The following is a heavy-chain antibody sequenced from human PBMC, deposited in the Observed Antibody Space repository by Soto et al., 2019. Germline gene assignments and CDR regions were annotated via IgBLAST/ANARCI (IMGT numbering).Heavy chain of an antibody. D-gene: IGHD3-3*01. CDR1: GFTFSNYA. CDR2: ISNSGRST. V-gene: IGHV3-23*01. CDR3: AKDALAYYDFWS. J-gene: IGHJ4*02. Sequence: PGGSLRLSCAASGFTFSNYAMTWVRQSPGKGLEWVSIISNSGRSTKYADSVKGRFTISRDNSKNTLYLQMNSLRAEDTAIYYCAKDALAYYDFWSWGQGTLVTVSS.